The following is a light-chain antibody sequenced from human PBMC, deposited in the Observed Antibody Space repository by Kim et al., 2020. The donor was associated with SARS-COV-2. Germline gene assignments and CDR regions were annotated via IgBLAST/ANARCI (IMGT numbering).Light chain of an antibody. CDR2: GAS. CDR3: QQYGSSPPIT. V-gene: IGKV3-20*01. Sequence: IVMTQSPATLSVSPGERATLSCRASQSVSSNLAWYQQKPGQAPRLLIYGASSRATGIPDRFSGSGSGTDFTLTIIRLEPEDFAVYYCQQYGSSPPITFGQGTRLEIK. J-gene: IGKJ5*01. CDR1: QSVSSN.